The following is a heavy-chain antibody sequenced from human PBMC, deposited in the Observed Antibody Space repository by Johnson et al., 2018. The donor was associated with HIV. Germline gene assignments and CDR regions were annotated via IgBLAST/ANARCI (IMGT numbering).Heavy chain of an antibody. J-gene: IGHJ3*02. D-gene: IGHD3-16*02. CDR1: GFTFSNVW. V-gene: IGHV3-15*01. CDR2: IKRKIEGEAT. Sequence: VQLVESGGGLVKPGGSLRLSCVASGFTFSNVWMSWVRQAPGKGLEWVGRIKRKIEGEATDYAAPVKGRFTISRDDSKNTLFLQMSSLKTDDTAVYYCTTAIVIDAFDIWGQGTMVTVSS. CDR3: TTAIVIDAFDI.